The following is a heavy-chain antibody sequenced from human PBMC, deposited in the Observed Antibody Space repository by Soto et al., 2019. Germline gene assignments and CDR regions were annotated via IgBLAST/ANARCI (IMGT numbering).Heavy chain of an antibody. CDR1: GFTFSDYV. V-gene: IGHV3-33*01. Sequence: QVQLVESGGGVVQPGSSLRLSCAASGFTFSDYVIHWFRQAPGKGLEWVSVIWFDGSNDYYAYSVKGRFSISRDNSKNTVYLQMNSLSVEDTALYYCARYGYCADGVCNYYFDFWGQGTLVTVSS. CDR2: IWFDGSND. J-gene: IGHJ4*02. CDR3: ARYGYCADGVCNYYFDF. D-gene: IGHD2-8*01.